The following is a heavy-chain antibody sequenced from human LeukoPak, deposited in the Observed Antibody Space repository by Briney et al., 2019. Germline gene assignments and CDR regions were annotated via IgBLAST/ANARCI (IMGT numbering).Heavy chain of an antibody. Sequence: SVKVSCKASGGTFSSYAISWVRQAPGQGLEWMGRIIPILGIANYAQKFQGRVTITAGKSTSTAYMELSSLRSEDTAVYYCARAYGDLNDAFDIWGQGTMVTVPS. J-gene: IGHJ3*02. CDR1: GGTFSSYA. V-gene: IGHV1-69*04. D-gene: IGHD4-17*01. CDR3: ARAYGDLNDAFDI. CDR2: IIPILGIA.